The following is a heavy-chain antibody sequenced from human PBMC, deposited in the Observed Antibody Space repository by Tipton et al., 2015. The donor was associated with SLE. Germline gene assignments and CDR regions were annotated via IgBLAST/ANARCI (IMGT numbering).Heavy chain of an antibody. CDR2: ISSSSSYI. D-gene: IGHD4-11*01. J-gene: IGHJ3*02. CDR1: GFSFSSYS. CDR3: ARDAQVTGDAFDI. Sequence: SLRLSCAASGFSFSSYSMNWVRQAPGKGLEWVSSISSSSSYIYYAGSVKGRFTIFRDNAKNSLSLQMNSLRAEDTALYHCARDAQVTGDAFDIWGQGTLVIVSS. V-gene: IGHV3-21*04.